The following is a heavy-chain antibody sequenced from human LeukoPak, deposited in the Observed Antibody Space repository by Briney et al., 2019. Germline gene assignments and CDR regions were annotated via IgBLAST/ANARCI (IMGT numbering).Heavy chain of an antibody. V-gene: IGHV3-48*03. Sequence: GGSLRLSCAASGFTFSSYEMNWVRQAPGKGLEWVSYISSSGSTIYYADSVKGRFTISRDNAKNSLYLQINSLRAEDTAVYYCAKWGDYDVLTGYYVSDYWGQGTLVTVSS. CDR3: AKWGDYDVLTGYYVSDY. D-gene: IGHD3-9*01. J-gene: IGHJ4*02. CDR1: GFTFSSYE. CDR2: ISSSGSTI.